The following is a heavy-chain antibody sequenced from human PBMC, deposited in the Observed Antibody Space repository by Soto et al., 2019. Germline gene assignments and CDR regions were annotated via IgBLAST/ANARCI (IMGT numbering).Heavy chain of an antibody. CDR2: ISGSGGST. CDR1: GFPFSSYA. CDR3: AKDQGIVVVPAAISNSSSWSVFDY. J-gene: IGHJ4*02. V-gene: IGHV3-23*01. Sequence: GGSLRLSCAASGFPFSSYAMSWVRPAPGKGVEWVSAISGSGGSTYYADSVKGRFTISRDNSKNTLYLQMNSLRAEDTAVYYCAKDQGIVVVPAAISNSSSWSVFDYWGQGTLVTVSS. D-gene: IGHD2-2*01.